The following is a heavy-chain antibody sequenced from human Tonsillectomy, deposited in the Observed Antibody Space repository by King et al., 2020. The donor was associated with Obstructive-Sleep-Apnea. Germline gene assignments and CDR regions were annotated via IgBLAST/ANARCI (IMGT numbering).Heavy chain of an antibody. CDR2: IYPGDSDT. V-gene: IGHV5-51*01. D-gene: IGHD5-18*01. J-gene: IGHJ4*02. CDR3: VKYPGLRGYGEGMGSY. CDR1: GYKFTSSW. Sequence: EVQLVQSGVEVKKPGESLKISCKGSGYKFTSSWIGWVRQMPGKGLEWMGIIYPGDSDTKYSLSFQGQVTISADKSISTAYLQWSTLKASDTAMYYCVKYPGLRGYGEGMGSYWGQGTLVTVSS.